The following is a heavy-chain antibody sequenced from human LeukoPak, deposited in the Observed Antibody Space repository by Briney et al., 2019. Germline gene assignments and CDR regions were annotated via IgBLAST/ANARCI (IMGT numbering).Heavy chain of an antibody. Sequence: GGSLRLSCAASGFTVSSNYMSWVRQAPGKGLEWVSVIYSGGSTYYADSMKGRFTISRDNSKNTLYLQMNSLRAEDTAVYYCARTRSIAAAGTDHDAFDIWGQGTMVTVSS. CDR3: ARTRSIAAAGTDHDAFDI. CDR2: IYSGGST. D-gene: IGHD6-13*01. J-gene: IGHJ3*02. CDR1: GFTVSSNY. V-gene: IGHV3-53*01.